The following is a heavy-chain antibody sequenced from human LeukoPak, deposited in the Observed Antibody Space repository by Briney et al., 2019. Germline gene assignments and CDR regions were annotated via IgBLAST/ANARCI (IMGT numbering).Heavy chain of an antibody. J-gene: IGHJ4*02. V-gene: IGHV4-59*08. CDR1: GGSITSYY. D-gene: IGHD4-23*01. Sequence: SETLSLTCTVSGGSITSYYWSWVRQPPGKGLEWIGYIFYSGSTDYNPSLKSRVTISEDRSTNQFSLKLTSATAADTAVYSCARQNGGNLPLLDWGQGTLVTVSS. CDR3: ARQNGGNLPLLD. CDR2: IFYSGST.